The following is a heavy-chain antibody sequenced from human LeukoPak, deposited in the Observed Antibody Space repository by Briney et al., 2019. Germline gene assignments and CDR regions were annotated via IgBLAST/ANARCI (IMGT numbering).Heavy chain of an antibody. J-gene: IGHJ5*02. V-gene: IGHV3-74*01. CDR3: ARDRNIYGSDWGNWFDP. CDR2: IVSDGSGT. D-gene: IGHD7-27*01. Sequence: GGSLRLSCAASGFTFSSYSMNWVRQAPGKGLVWVSRIVSDGSGTTYADSVKGRFTISRDNAKNTLYLQVDSLRAEDTAVYYCARDRNIYGSDWGNWFDPWGQGTLVTVSS. CDR1: GFTFSSYS.